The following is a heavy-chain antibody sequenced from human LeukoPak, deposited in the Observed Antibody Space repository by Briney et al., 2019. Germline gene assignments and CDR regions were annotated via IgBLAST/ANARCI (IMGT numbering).Heavy chain of an antibody. D-gene: IGHD4-17*01. CDR1: GFTSTNYA. CDR3: AKGSYDDIEIGYFDF. Sequence: GGSLRLSCAASGFTSTNYAMNCVRQAPRKGLEWVSGLIGSSGSTDYADSLKGRFTISRDNSKTTVFLQMNSLRTEDTAIYYGAKGSYDDIEIGYFDFWGQGTMVTVSS. CDR2: LIGSSGST. V-gene: IGHV3-23*01. J-gene: IGHJ4*02.